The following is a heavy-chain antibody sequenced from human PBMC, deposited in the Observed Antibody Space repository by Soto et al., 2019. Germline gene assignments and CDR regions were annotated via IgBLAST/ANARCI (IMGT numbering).Heavy chain of an antibody. D-gene: IGHD1-26*01. J-gene: IGHJ4*02. V-gene: IGHV3-23*01. CDR1: GFTFSSNA. Sequence: PGGSLRLSCAASGFTFSSNAMSWVHQAPGKGLDWVSAISPSGGSTHYADSVKGRFTISRDNSKNTVYLQMNSLRAEDTAVYYCATVVGGGANIHYFDDWGQATPVTVSS. CDR2: ISPSGGST. CDR3: ATVVGGGANIHYFDD.